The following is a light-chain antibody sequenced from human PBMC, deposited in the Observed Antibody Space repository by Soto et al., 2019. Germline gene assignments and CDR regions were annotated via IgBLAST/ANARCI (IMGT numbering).Light chain of an antibody. CDR1: QSVSSY. CDR2: DAS. Sequence: EIVLTQSPATLSLSPGEKATLSCRASQSVSSYLAWNQQKPGQAPRLLIYDASNRATGIPARFSGSGSGTDFTLTISSLEREDFAIYYCQQRSNWPPVTFGVGTNVEIK. J-gene: IGKJ4*01. CDR3: QQRSNWPPVT. V-gene: IGKV3-11*01.